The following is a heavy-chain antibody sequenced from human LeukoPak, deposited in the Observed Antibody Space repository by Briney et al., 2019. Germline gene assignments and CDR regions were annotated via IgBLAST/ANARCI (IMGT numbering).Heavy chain of an antibody. CDR2: MNPNSGNT. CDR3: ARVDYYYYGMDV. V-gene: IGHV1-8*01. CDR1: GYTFTSYD. J-gene: IGHJ6*02. Sequence: ASVKVSCKASGYTFTSYDINWVRQATGRGPEWMGWMNPNSGNTGYAQKFQGRVTMTRNTSISTAYMELSSLRSEDTAVYYCARVDYYYYGMDVWGQGTTVTVSS.